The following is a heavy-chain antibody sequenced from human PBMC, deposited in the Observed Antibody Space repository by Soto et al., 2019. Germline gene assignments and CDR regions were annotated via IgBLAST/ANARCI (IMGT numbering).Heavy chain of an antibody. V-gene: IGHV4-59*01. D-gene: IGHD6-13*01. CDR3: AREQRYSSSWLIQIDYFDY. J-gene: IGHJ4*02. Sequence: KPSETLSLTCTVSGGSISSYYWSWIRQPPGKGLEWIGYIYYSGSTNYNPSLKSRVTISVDTSKNQFSLKLSSVTAADTAVYYCAREQRYSSSWLIQIDYFDYWGQGTLVTVSS. CDR1: GGSISSYY. CDR2: IYYSGST.